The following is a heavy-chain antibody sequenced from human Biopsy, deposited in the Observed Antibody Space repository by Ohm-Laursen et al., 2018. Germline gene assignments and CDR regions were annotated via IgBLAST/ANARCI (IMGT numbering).Heavy chain of an antibody. V-gene: IGHV4-59*08. CDR1: GGSISSYY. CDR2: IYYSGSI. J-gene: IGHJ6*02. D-gene: IGHD2-2*02. Sequence: SETLSLTCTVSGGSISSYYWNWIRQPPGKGLEWIGYIYYSGSINYNPSLKGRVTISLDTSKNQFSLKLSSVTAADTAVYYCASMPAAIHEPNYSYYGMHVWGQGTTVTVSS. CDR3: ASMPAAIHEPNYSYYGMHV.